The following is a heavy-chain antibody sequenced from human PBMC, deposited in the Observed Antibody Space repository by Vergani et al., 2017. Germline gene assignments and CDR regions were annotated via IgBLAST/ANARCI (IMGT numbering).Heavy chain of an antibody. J-gene: IGHJ4*02. CDR2: IDWDDDK. CDR3: ARSSNWGSTGFDY. D-gene: IGHD7-27*01. V-gene: IGHV2-70*04. CDR1: GFSLTSSGMR. Sequence: QVTLKESGPALVNPRQALTLTCTFSGFSLTSSGMRVSWFRQSPGKALEWLARIDWDDDKFYSTSLKTRLTISKDTSKNQVVLTMTNMDPVDTATYYCARSSNWGSTGFDYWGQGTLVTVSS.